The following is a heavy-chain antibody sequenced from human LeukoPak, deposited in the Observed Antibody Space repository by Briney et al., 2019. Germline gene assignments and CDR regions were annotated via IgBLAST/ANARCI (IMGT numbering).Heavy chain of an antibody. CDR3: AGQEYCSGGSCYTWFDP. D-gene: IGHD2-15*01. V-gene: IGHV5-51*01. Sequence: GESLKISCKGSGYSFTSYWIGWVRQMPGKGLEWMGIIYPGDSDTRYSPSLQGQVTISADKSISTAYLQWSSLKASDTAMYYCAGQEYCSGGSCYTWFDPWGQGTLVIVSS. CDR1: GYSFTSYW. CDR2: IYPGDSDT. J-gene: IGHJ5*02.